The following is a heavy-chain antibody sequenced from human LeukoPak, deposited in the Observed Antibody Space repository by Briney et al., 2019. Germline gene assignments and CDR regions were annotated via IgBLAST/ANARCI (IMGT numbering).Heavy chain of an antibody. J-gene: IGHJ4*02. V-gene: IGHV3-53*01. Sequence: GGSLRLSCAASGFIVSNYFMSWVRQAPGKGLECVSVICSDGATYSADSVKGRFTISRDNSKNTLYLQMNSLRAEDTAVYYCANPRGRWLQFPKLYYFAYWGQGTLVTVSS. CDR2: ICSDGAT. CDR1: GFIVSNYF. CDR3: ANPRGRWLQFPKLYYFAY. D-gene: IGHD5-24*01.